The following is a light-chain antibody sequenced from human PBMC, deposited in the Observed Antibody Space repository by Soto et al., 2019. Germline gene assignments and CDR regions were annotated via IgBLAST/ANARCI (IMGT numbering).Light chain of an antibody. CDR1: SNDVGLYNY. CDR2: DVT. CDR3: SSYTISTTYV. J-gene: IGLJ1*01. Sequence: QSVLTQPASVSGSPGQSITISCTGTSNDVGLYNYVSWYQQHPGKAPKLMIYDVTERPSGVSNRFSGSKSGNTASLTIPGLQAEDEGDYYCSSYTISTTYVFGTGTKVTVL. V-gene: IGLV2-14*03.